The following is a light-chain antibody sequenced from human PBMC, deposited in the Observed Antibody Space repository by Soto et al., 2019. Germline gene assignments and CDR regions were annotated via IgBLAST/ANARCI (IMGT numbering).Light chain of an antibody. CDR1: QSVSSN. CDR2: GAS. J-gene: IGKJ3*01. CDR3: LQYNTWPPYT. Sequence: EIVMTQSPVTLSVSPGERATLSCRASQSVSSNLAWYQQKPGQAPRLLIYGASTRATGIPTRFSGSGSGTDFTLTISSLESEDFAVYYCLQYNTWPPYTFGPGTKVHIK. V-gene: IGKV3-15*01.